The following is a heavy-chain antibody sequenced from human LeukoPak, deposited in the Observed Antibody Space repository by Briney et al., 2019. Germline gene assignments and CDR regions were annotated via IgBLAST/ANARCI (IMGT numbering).Heavy chain of an antibody. D-gene: IGHD3-9*01. CDR3: ASPPQVLRYFDRALHY. Sequence: ASVKVSCKASGYTFTSYGISWVRQAPGQGLEWMGWISAYNGNTNYAQKLQGRVTMTTDTSTSTAYMELRSLRSDDTAVYYCASPPQVLRYFDRALHYWGQGTLVTVSS. CDR1: GYTFTSYG. J-gene: IGHJ4*02. V-gene: IGHV1-18*01. CDR2: ISAYNGNT.